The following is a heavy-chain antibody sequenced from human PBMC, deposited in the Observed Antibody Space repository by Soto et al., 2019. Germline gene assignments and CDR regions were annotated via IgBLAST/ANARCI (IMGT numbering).Heavy chain of an antibody. Sequence: QVQLQESGPGLVKPSGTLSLVCAVSGGSISSDTWCTWVRQPPGKGLEWIGEIHSDGNTNHNSSLESRVTISIAKSNNPFSLKMSSVTAADTAVYYCAPRIRQPVWGQGTLVTVSS. J-gene: IGHJ4*02. V-gene: IGHV4-4*02. CDR2: IHSDGNT. CDR3: APRIRQPV. D-gene: IGHD6-13*01. CDR1: GGSISSDTW.